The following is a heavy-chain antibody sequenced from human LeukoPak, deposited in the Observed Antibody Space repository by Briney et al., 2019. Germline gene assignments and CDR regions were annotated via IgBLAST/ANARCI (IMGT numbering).Heavy chain of an antibody. J-gene: IGHJ4*02. D-gene: IGHD3-10*01. V-gene: IGHV1-69*05. CDR2: IIPIFGTA. CDR1: GGTFSSYA. CDR3: ARDPPPYYYGSGSYYNAGQPFDY. Sequence: SVKVSCKAPGGTFSSYAISWVRQAPGQGLEWMGRIIPIFGTANYAQKFQGRVTITTDESTSTAYMELSSLRSEDTAVYYCARDPPPYYYGSGSYYNAGQPFDYWGQGTLVTVSS.